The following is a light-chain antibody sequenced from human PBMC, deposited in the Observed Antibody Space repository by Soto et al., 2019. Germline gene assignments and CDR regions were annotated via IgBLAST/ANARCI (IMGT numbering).Light chain of an antibody. CDR3: QSYDSSLSGSV. CDR2: DNN. J-gene: IGLJ2*01. V-gene: IGLV1-40*01. Sequence: QSVLTQPPSVSGAPGQGVTISCTGSSSNIGTGYDVHWYQQLPGRAPKVLIYDNNNRPSGVPDRFSGSRSGTSASLAITGLQAEDEADYYCQSYDSSLSGSVFGGGTKLTVL. CDR1: SSNIGTGYD.